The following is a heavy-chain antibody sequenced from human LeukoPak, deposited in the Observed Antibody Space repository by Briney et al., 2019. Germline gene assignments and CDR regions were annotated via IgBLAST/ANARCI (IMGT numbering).Heavy chain of an antibody. CDR1: GYTFTGYY. J-gene: IGHJ5*02. CDR3: ARDQSSSWYRDWFDP. CDR2: INPNSGGT. D-gene: IGHD6-13*01. Sequence: ASVKVSCKASGYTFTGYYMHWVRQAPGQGLEWMGWINPNSGGTNYAQKFQGRVTMTRDTSISTAYMELSRLRSHDTAVYYCARDQSSSWYRDWFDPWGQGTLVTVSS. V-gene: IGHV1-2*02.